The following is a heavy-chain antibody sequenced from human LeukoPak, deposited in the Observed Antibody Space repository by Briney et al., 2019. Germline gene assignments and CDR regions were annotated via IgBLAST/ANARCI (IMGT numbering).Heavy chain of an antibody. CDR1: GASISSYY. V-gene: IGHV4-59*12. J-gene: IGHJ5*02. D-gene: IGHD2/OR15-2a*01. CDR2: IFYSGST. Sequence: SSETLSLTCTVSGASISSYYWSWIRQPPGKGLEWIGYIFYSGSTNYNPSLKSRVTISVDTSKNQFSLKLSSVTAADTAVYYCARGLRIRRFDPWGQGTLVTVSS. CDR3: ARGLRIRRFDP.